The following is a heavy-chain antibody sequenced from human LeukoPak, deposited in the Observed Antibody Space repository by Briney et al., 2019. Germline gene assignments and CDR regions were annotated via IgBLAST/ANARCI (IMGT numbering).Heavy chain of an antibody. CDR2: ISYSGSA. D-gene: IGHD2/OR15-2a*01. Sequence: PSETLSLTCAVSGGSVSSSKYLWGWIRQPPGKELEWIGSISYSGSADYNPSLRSRVTLSVDTSKNQFSLKLTSVTAADSAVYYCAGLGVMVLVYQSESWGQGTPVTVSS. CDR1: GGSVSSSKYL. J-gene: IGHJ5*02. CDR3: AGLGVMVLVYQSES. V-gene: IGHV4-39*07.